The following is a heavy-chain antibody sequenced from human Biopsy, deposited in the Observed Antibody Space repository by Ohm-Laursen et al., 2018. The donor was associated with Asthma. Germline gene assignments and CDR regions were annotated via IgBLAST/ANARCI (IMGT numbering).Heavy chain of an antibody. J-gene: IGHJ4*02. CDR1: GFILSNYD. D-gene: IGHD6-6*01. CDR2: LSYNGNNK. Sequence: SLRLSCAASGFILSNYDMHWVRQAPGKGLEWVAVLSYNGNNKYYADSVRGRFTISRYNSENTLYLQMNSLRVEDTAVYYCARGDWYGSASNGYWGQGTLVTVSS. CDR3: ARGDWYGSASNGY. V-gene: IGHV3-30*03.